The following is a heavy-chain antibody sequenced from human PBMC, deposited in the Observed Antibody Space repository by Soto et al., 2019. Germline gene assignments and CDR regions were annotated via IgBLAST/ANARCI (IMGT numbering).Heavy chain of an antibody. Sequence: EVQLVESGGDLVQPGRSLRLACAASGFTFGDYGMHWVRQAPGKGLEWGSGISWNSGSIGYTDSVKGRFTISRDNAKNSLDPHMTGRTPEDTARYYCVKDGLTSSFGLVYDGVVIWGRGTMVTVSS. J-gene: IGHJ3*02. D-gene: IGHD3-3*01. CDR2: ISWNSGSI. V-gene: IGHV3-9*01. CDR1: GFTFGDYG. CDR3: VKDGLTSSFGLVYDGVVI.